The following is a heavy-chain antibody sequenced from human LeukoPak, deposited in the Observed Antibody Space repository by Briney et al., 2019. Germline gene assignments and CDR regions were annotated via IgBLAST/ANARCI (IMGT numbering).Heavy chain of an antibody. CDR2: IYYSGST. CDR1: TVSVTSYY. Sequence: SETLSLTCTVSTVSVTSYYWTWIRQPPGKGLEWIGYIYYSGSTNYNPSLKSRVTISVDTSKNQFSLKVSSVTAADTAVYYCARSGYSYGADAFDIWGQGTMVTVSS. D-gene: IGHD5-18*01. V-gene: IGHV4-59*02. J-gene: IGHJ3*02. CDR3: ARSGYSYGADAFDI.